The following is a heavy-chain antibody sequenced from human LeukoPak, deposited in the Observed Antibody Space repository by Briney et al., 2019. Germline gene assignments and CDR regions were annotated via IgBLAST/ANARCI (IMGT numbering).Heavy chain of an antibody. D-gene: IGHD2-15*01. V-gene: IGHV4-34*01. CDR1: GGSFGGYS. CDR2: INHSGST. Sequence: AETLSLTCAVSGGSFGGYSWSWIRQPPGKGLEWIGEINHSGSTNYNPSLKSRVTISVDTYKNQFSLKLSYVTAADTAVYYCARGNPYKLLLRPQSNWFDPWGQGTLVTVSS. J-gene: IGHJ5*02. CDR3: ARGNPYKLLLRPQSNWFDP.